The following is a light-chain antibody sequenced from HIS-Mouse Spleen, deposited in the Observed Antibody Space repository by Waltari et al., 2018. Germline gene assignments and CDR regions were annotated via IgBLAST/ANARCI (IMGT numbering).Light chain of an antibody. V-gene: IGLV2-14*03. Sequence: QSALTQPASVSGSPGQSITISCTGTSSDVGGYNYVSWYQQHPGKAPTLMIYDVSNRPSGVSKRFAGSKSGNTASLTISGLQAEDEADYYCSSYTSSSFNVVFGGGTKLTVL. CDR3: SSYTSSSFNVV. CDR1: SSDVGGYNY. J-gene: IGLJ2*01. CDR2: DVS.